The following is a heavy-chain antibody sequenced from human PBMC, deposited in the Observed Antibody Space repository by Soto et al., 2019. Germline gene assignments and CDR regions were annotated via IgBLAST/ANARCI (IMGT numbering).Heavy chain of an antibody. CDR2: IWYDGSNK. D-gene: IGHD2-15*01. J-gene: IGHJ3*02. CDR1: GFTFSSYG. V-gene: IGHV3-33*01. Sequence: QVQLVESGGGVVQPGRSLRLSCAASGFTFSSYGMHWVRQAPGKGLEWVAVIWYDGSNKYYADSVKGRFTISRDNSKNTLYLQMNSLRAEDTAVYYCARDREVVVAAAGGFDIWGQGTMVTVSS. CDR3: ARDREVVVAAAGGFDI.